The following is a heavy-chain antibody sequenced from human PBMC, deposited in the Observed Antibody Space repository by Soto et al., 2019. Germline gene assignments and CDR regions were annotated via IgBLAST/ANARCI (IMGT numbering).Heavy chain of an antibody. CDR1: GFTFSSYA. V-gene: IGHV3-30-3*01. CDR2: ISYDGSNK. CDR3: ARGGDIVVVPAAAYFYGMDV. J-gene: IGHJ6*02. Sequence: QVQLEESGGGVVQPGRSLRLSCAASGFTFSSYAMHWVRQAPGKGLEWVAVISYDGSNKYYADSVKGRFTISRDNSKTTLYLQMNSLRAEDTAVYYCARGGDIVVVPAAAYFYGMDVWGQGTTVTVSS. D-gene: IGHD2-2*01.